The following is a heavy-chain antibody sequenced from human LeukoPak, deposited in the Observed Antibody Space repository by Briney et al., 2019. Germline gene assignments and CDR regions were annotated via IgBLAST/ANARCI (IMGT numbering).Heavy chain of an antibody. J-gene: IGHJ6*02. CDR2: IIPIPGIA. CDR3: ARVPPSYCGGDCYHPPYYYGMDV. CDR1: GGTFSSYA. V-gene: IGHV1-69*04. D-gene: IGHD2-21*02. Sequence: ASVKVSCKASGGTFSSYAISWVRQAPGQGLEWMGRIIPIPGIANYAQKFQGRVTITADKSTSTAYMELSSLRSEDTAVYYCARVPPSYCGGDCYHPPYYYGMDVWGQGTTVTVSS.